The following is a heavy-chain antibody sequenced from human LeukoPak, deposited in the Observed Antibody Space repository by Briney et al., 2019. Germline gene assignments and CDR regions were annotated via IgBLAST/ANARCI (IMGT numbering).Heavy chain of an antibody. CDR3: ARDSLDGDSLDY. CDR1: GYTFTSYG. V-gene: IGHV1-18*01. J-gene: IGHJ4*02. Sequence: ASVKVSCKASGYTFTSYGIRWVRQAPGQGLEWMGWISAYNGNTNYAQKLQGRVTMTTDTSTSTAYMELRSLRSDDTAVYYCARDSLDGDSLDYWGQGTLVTVSS. CDR2: ISAYNGNT. D-gene: IGHD4-17*01.